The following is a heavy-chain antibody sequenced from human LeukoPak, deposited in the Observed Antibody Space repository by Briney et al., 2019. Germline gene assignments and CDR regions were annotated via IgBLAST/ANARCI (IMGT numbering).Heavy chain of an antibody. Sequence: GGSLRLSCAASGFTFSNAWVSWVRQAPGKGLEWVGRIKGKTDGGTTDYAAPVKGRFTISRDDSKNTLYLQMNSLKTEDTAVYYCTTGSSSAYYSNYYYYGMDVWGQGTTVTVSS. CDR1: GFTFSNAW. V-gene: IGHV3-15*01. D-gene: IGHD4-4*01. CDR3: TTGSSSAYYSNYYYYGMDV. CDR2: IKGKTDGGTT. J-gene: IGHJ6*02.